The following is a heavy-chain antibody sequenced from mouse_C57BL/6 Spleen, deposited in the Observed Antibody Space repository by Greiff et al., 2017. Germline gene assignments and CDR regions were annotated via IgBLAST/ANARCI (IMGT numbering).Heavy chain of an antibody. CDR2: INPSTGGT. V-gene: IGHV1-42*01. Sequence: VQLKQSGPELVKPGASVKISCKASGYSFTGYYMNWVKQSPEKSLEWIGEINPSTGGTTYNQKFKAKATLTVDKSSSTAYMQLKSLTSEDSAVYYCARRSPGHYYAMDYWGQGTSVTVSS. CDR3: ARRSPGHYYAMDY. D-gene: IGHD3-1*01. J-gene: IGHJ4*01. CDR1: GYSFTGYY.